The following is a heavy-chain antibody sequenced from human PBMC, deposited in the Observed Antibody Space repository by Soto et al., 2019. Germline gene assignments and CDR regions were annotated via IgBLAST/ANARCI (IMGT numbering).Heavy chain of an antibody. Sequence: SSETLSLTCAVYGGSFSGYYWSWIRQPPEKGLEWIGEINHSGSTNYNPSVKSRVTISVDTSKNQFSLKLSSVTAADTAVYYCARGLWAPRFDNWGQGTPVTVSS. CDR2: INHSGST. CDR1: GGSFSGYY. V-gene: IGHV4-34*01. CDR3: ARGLWAPRFDN. D-gene: IGHD3-10*01. J-gene: IGHJ4*02.